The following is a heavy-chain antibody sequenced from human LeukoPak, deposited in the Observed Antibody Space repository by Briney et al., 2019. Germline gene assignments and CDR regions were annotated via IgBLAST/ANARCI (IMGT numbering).Heavy chain of an antibody. D-gene: IGHD3-22*01. CDR1: GGTFSSYT. CDR3: ARGNGDSSGPTFDH. V-gene: IGHV1-69*02. Sequence: SVKVSCKASGGTFSSYTISWVRQAPGQGLEWMGRIIPILGIANYAQKFQGRVTITADKSTSTACMELSSLRSEDTAVYYCARGNGDSSGPTFDHWGQGTLVTVSS. CDR2: IIPILGIA. J-gene: IGHJ4*02.